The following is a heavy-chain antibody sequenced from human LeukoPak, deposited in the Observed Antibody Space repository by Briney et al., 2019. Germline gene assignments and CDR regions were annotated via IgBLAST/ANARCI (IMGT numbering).Heavy chain of an antibody. D-gene: IGHD2-15*01. CDR1: GYTISNGYY. CDR2: VSHSGST. V-gene: IGHV4-38-2*01. Sequence: PSETLSLTCPVSGYTISNGYYWGWIRQPPGKGLEWIGSVSHSGSTYYNPSLKSRVTMSLDTSKNRFSLRLTSMTAADTAMYYCATTVGDYCGGGICYSAVDYWGQGTLVTVSS. J-gene: IGHJ4*02. CDR3: ATTVGDYCGGGICYSAVDY.